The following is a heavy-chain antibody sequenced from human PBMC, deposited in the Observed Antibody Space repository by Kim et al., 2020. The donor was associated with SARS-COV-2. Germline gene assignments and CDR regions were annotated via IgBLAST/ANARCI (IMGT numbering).Heavy chain of an antibody. D-gene: IGHD1-1*01. Sequence: SETLSLTCSVSGGSISSSSDYSWGWIRQPPGKGLAWLGSIYYGGYAYYNPSLKSRLTISADTNQNHFSVELTSVTATATALYYCARQSLHWATTSYYFDSWGQGILVTVSS. V-gene: IGHV4-39*01. J-gene: IGHJ4*02. CDR3: ARQSLHWATTSYYFDS. CDR1: GGSISSSSDYS. CDR2: IYYGGYA.